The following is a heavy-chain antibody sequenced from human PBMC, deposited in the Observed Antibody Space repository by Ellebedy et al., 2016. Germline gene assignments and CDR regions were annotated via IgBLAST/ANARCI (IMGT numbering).Heavy chain of an antibody. V-gene: IGHV1-45*02. CDR3: ATTEGGSYPLDY. CDR1: GSTFTHRY. J-gene: IGHJ4*02. Sequence: ASVKVSCKTSGSTFTHRYLHWVRQARGQALEWMAWITPFNGNTHYAQRFQDRVSISSDRSLSAVYMELRNLRSDDTAIYYCATTEGGSYPLDYWGQGTLVTVSS. D-gene: IGHD1-26*01. CDR2: ITPFNGNT.